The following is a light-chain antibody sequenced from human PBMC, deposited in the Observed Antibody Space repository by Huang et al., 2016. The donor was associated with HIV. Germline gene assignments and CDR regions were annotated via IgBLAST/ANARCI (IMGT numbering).Light chain of an antibody. CDR3: LQYNSFPIT. CDR2: AAS. J-gene: IGKJ5*01. CDR1: QGISHY. V-gene: IGKV1-17*03. Sequence: DIQMTQSPSAMSASVGDRVTITCRASQGISHYLAWFQQKPGKVPERLIYAASSLQSGVPSRFSGSGSGTEFSLTISSLQPEDFATYYCLQYNSFPITFGQGTRLEIK.